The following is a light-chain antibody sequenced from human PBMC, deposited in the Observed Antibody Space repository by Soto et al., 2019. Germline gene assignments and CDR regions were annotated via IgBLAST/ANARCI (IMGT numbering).Light chain of an antibody. J-gene: IGKJ4*01. CDR3: QQYSRYPLP. CDR2: KAS. CDR1: QSISSW. V-gene: IGKV1-5*03. Sequence: DIQMTQSPSTLSASVGDRVTITCRASQSISSWLAWFQQKPGKAPKILISKASTLESGVPSRFRGSGSGTEFPLTSSRLQPDDFATYYCQQYSRYPLPFGGGTKVEIK.